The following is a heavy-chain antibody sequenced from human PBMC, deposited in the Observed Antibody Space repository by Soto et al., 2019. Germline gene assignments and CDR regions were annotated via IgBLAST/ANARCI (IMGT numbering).Heavy chain of an antibody. D-gene: IGHD2-2*01. Sequence: PGGSLRLSCAASGFTFSSYAMSWVRQAPGKGLEWVSAISGSGGSTYYADSVKGRFTISRDNSKNTLYLQMNSLRAEDTAVYYCAKGPEGVVVPAAMVMFDPWGQGTLVTVSS. CDR3: AKGPEGVVVPAAMVMFDP. J-gene: IGHJ5*02. V-gene: IGHV3-23*01. CDR1: GFTFSSYA. CDR2: ISGSGGST.